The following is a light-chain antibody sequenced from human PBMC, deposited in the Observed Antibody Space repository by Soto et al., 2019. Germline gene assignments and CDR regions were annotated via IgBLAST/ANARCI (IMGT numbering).Light chain of an antibody. CDR3: QQSYRTPLT. CDR2: AAS. CDR1: QAIDNY. J-gene: IGKJ4*01. V-gene: IGKV1-39*01. Sequence: DIQMTQSSSSLSASVGDRVTITCRASQAIDNYLNWYQHKPGKAPELLILAASIVQSGVPSRFSGGGFGTDFSLTISSLHPEDFATYYCQQSYRTPLTFGGGTKVEI.